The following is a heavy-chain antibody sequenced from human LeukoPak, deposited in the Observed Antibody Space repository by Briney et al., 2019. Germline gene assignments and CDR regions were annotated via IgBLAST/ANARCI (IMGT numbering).Heavy chain of an antibody. CDR1: GFTFSSYA. D-gene: IGHD6-19*01. J-gene: IGHJ5*02. CDR2: ISGNGVST. CDR3: ATMAVAGEFDP. V-gene: IGHV3-23*01. Sequence: GGSLRLSCATSGFTFSSYAMSWVRQAPGKGLEWVSAISGNGVSTYYADSVKGRFTISRDNSKNTLYLQMNSLRAEDTAVYYCATMAVAGEFDPWGQGTLVTVSS.